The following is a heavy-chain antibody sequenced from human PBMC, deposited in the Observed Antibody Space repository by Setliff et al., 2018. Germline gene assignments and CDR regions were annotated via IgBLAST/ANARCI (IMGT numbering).Heavy chain of an antibody. V-gene: IGHV1-69*13. CDR2: IIPIFGTT. D-gene: IGHD3-22*01. Sequence: SSVKVSCKASGGSFSTYAISWARQAPGQGLEWMGVIIPIFGTTNNAQKFQGRVTITADESTSTAYMELSSLRSEDTAVYYCARANYYDSSGHSVYGMDVWGQGTTVTVSS. CDR1: GGSFSTYA. J-gene: IGHJ6*02. CDR3: ARANYYDSSGHSVYGMDV.